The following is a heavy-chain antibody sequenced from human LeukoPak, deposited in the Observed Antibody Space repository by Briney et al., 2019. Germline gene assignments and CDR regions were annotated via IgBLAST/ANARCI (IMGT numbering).Heavy chain of an antibody. J-gene: IGHJ4*01. Sequence: GGSLRLSCAASGFSFSDYGMHWVRQAPGRGLEWVAFIQFDGTNNYADSVEGRFTFSRDNSKNTLHLQMNSLRSDDTAVYYCAKGTGFSVDYWGHGTLVTVSS. CDR3: AKGTGFSVDY. V-gene: IGHV3-30*02. CDR1: GFSFSDYG. CDR2: IQFDGTN. D-gene: IGHD1-1*01.